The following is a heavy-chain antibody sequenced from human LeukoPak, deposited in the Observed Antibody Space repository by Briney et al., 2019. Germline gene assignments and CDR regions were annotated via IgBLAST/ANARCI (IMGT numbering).Heavy chain of an antibody. V-gene: IGHV3-21*01. CDR1: GFTFSSYS. CDR2: ISSSSSYI. CDR3: ARAGGYSYAEAAFDI. J-gene: IGHJ3*02. D-gene: IGHD5-18*01. Sequence: GGSLRLSCAASGFTFSSYSMNWVRQAPGKGLEWVSSISSSSSYIYYADSVKGRFTISRDNAKNSLYLQMNSLRAEDTAVYYCARAGGYSYAEAAFDIWGQGTMVTASS.